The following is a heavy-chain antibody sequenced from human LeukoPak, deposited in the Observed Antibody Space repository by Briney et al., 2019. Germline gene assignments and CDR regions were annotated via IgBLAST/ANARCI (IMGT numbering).Heavy chain of an antibody. CDR3: ASSGDSIRRAAASSAFDI. D-gene: IGHD3-22*01. CDR1: GYTFTSYY. J-gene: IGHJ3*02. V-gene: IGHV1-46*01. Sequence: ASVKVSCKASGYTFTSYYMYWVRQAPGQGLEWMGIINPSGGSTSYAQEFQGRVTMTRTTSTSTVYMELSSLRSEDTAVYYAASSGDSIRRAAASSAFDIWGQGTMVTVSS. CDR2: INPSGGST.